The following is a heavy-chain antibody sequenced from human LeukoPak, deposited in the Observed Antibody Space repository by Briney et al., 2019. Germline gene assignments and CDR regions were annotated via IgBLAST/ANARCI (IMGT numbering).Heavy chain of an antibody. J-gene: IGHJ3*01. V-gene: IGHV3-30*04. CDR1: GFAFSSYT. CDR2: ISHEGNK. D-gene: IGHD4-11*01. CDR3: ASLAPYSSWVSDASDV. Sequence: GGSLRLSCAASGFAFSSYTMHWVRQAPGKGLEWVAAISHEGNKYYSDFVKGRFTISRDNSKNTLYLQLNSLRAEDTAMYYCASLAPYSSWVSDASDVWGQGTMVTVSS.